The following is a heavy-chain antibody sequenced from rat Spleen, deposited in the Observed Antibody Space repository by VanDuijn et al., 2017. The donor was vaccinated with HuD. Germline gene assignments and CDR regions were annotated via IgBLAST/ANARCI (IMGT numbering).Heavy chain of an antibody. CDR2: ISTSDFT. J-gene: IGHJ4*01. Sequence: EVQLVESGGGLVQPGRSLKLSCVASGFTFSDYDMAWVRQAPTKGLEWVASISTSDFTYYRDSVKGRFTVSRDDAKSTLHLQMDSLRSEDTATYYCTTDGGLRNWFAYWGQGTLVTVSSAQTTAPSVFFSPYSESYYCARHGGGRTYVMDAWGQGASVTVSS. CDR1: GFTFSDYD. CDR3: TTDGGLRNWFAYWGQGTLVTVSSAQTTAPSVFFSPYSESYYCARHGGGRTYVMDA. D-gene: IGHD1-11*01. V-gene: IGHV5-27*01.